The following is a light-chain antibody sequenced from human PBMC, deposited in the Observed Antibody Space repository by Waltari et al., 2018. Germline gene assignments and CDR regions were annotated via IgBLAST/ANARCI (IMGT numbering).Light chain of an antibody. CDR1: GPNIGLTT. J-gene: IGLJ1*01. V-gene: IGLV1-44*01. CDR2: NDN. Sequence: QSVLTQPPSASGTPGQRVTISCSGSGPNIGLTTVNWHHQLPGTAPKLLIYNDNQRPSGVPDRFSGSKSGSSASLAISGLQSDDEANYYCAAWDDSLNGLSFGTGTRVTVL. CDR3: AAWDDSLNGLS.